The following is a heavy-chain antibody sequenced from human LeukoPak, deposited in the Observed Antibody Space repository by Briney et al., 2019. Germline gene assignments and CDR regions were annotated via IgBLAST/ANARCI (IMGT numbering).Heavy chain of an antibody. D-gene: IGHD3-10*01. Sequence: SETLSLTCTVSGGSISSYYWSWIRQPAGKGLEWIGYIYYSGSTNYNPSLKSRVTISVDTSKNQFSLKLSSVTAADTAVYYCARWEGYGSGMDYYYYYGMDVWGQGTTVTVSS. CDR2: IYYSGST. CDR1: GGSISSYY. CDR3: ARWEGYGSGMDYYYYYGMDV. J-gene: IGHJ6*02. V-gene: IGHV4-59*08.